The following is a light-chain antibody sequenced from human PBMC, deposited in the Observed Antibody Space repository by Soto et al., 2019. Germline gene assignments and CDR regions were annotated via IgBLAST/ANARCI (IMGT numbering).Light chain of an antibody. CDR3: QQYGSLPWT. CDR1: QSVSSSY. CDR2: GAS. Sequence: EIVLTQSPGTLSLSPGERATLSCRASQSVSSSYLAWYQQKPGQAPRLLIYGASSRATGIPDRFSGSESGTDFPLTISRQEPEDFAVYYCQQYGSLPWTFGQGTKVEIK. J-gene: IGKJ1*01. V-gene: IGKV3-20*01.